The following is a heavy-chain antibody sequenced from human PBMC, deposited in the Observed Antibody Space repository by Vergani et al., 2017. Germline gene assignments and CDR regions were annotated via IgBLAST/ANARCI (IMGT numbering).Heavy chain of an antibody. CDR3: ARDRDEFDY. CDR2: IYPSGSS. Sequence: QVQLQESGPGLLKPSETLSLTCTVSGGSISNYYWSWIRQPAGKGLEWIGRIYPSGSSNYNPSLKSRVTMSIDTSKNQFSLGLTSVTAAETAIYYCARDRDEFDYWGQGTLVTVSS. J-gene: IGHJ4*02. V-gene: IGHV4-4*07. CDR1: GGSISNYY.